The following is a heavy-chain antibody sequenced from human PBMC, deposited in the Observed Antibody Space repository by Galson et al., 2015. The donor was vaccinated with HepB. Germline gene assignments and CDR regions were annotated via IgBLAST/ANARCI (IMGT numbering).Heavy chain of an antibody. J-gene: IGHJ4*02. CDR2: MNPNSGNT. D-gene: IGHD5-24*01. V-gene: IGHV1-8*01. CDR3: ARGSRWLQSFFVY. CDR1: GYTFTSYD. Sequence: SVKVSCKASGYTFTSYDINWVRQATGQGLEWMGWMNPNSGNTGYAQKFQGRVTMTRNTSISTAYMELSSLRSEDTAVYYCARGSRWLQSFFVYWGQGTLVTVSS.